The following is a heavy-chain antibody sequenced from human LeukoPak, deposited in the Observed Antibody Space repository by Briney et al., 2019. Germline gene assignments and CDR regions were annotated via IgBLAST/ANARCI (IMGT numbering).Heavy chain of an antibody. Sequence: SETLSLTCTVSGGSISSSDYYWGWIHQPPGKGLEWIGSIYYGGSTYYNPSLKSRVTISVDTSMNQFSLKLSFVTTADTAVYYCARALGYCSGGSCTRGYNWFDPWGQGTLVTVPS. D-gene: IGHD2-15*01. J-gene: IGHJ5*02. CDR1: GGSISSSDYY. CDR2: IYYGGST. V-gene: IGHV4-39*01. CDR3: ARALGYCSGGSCTRGYNWFDP.